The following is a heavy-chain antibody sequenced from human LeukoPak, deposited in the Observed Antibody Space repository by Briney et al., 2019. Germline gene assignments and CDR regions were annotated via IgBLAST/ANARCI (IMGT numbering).Heavy chain of an antibody. J-gene: IGHJ5*02. V-gene: IGHV3-74*01. Sequence: GGSLRLSCAASGITFGNNWMHWVRQGPGKGLVWISRINSDGGGAIYADSVKGRFTVSKDNAKNTLYLQTNSLRAEDTAVYYCARDVPHNWFDTWGQGTLVTVSS. CDR2: INSDGGGA. CDR1: GITFGNNW. CDR3: ARDVPHNWFDT.